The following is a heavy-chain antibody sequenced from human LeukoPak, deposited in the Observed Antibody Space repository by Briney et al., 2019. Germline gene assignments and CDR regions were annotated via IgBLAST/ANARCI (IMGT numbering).Heavy chain of an antibody. V-gene: IGHV7-4-1*02. J-gene: IGHJ6*02. Sequence: ASVKVSCKASRYTFTSYAMNWVRQAPGQGLEWMGWINTNTGNPTYAQGFTGRFVFSLDTSVSTAYLQISSLKAEDTAVYYCASLSIAARPDYYGMDVWGQGTTVTVSS. CDR1: RYTFTSYA. CDR3: ASLSIAARPDYYGMDV. D-gene: IGHD6-6*01. CDR2: INTNTGNP.